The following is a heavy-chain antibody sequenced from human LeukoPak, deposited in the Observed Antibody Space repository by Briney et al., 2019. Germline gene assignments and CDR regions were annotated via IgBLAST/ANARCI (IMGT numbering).Heavy chain of an antibody. CDR3: AREDYYGSGRLRYFDL. J-gene: IGHJ2*01. CDR1: GGSFSAYY. Sequence: SATLSLTCAVFGGSFSAYYWSWIRQPPGKGLEWIGEINHSGSTNYNPSLKSRVTISVDTPKNQFSLKLSSVTAADTAVYYCAREDYYGSGRLRYFDLWGRGTLVTVSS. CDR2: INHSGST. D-gene: IGHD3-10*01. V-gene: IGHV4-34*01.